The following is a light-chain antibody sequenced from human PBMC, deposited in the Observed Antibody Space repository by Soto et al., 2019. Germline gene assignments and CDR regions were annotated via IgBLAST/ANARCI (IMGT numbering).Light chain of an antibody. CDR1: QSISNW. CDR3: HQGGSLPIT. V-gene: IGKV1-12*01. CDR2: AAS. J-gene: IGKJ5*01. Sequence: DIQMTQSPSSVSASVGDRVTITCRASQSISNWLAWYQQKPGTVPKLLIYAASSSQSGVPSRFSDSGAGTEFTLTITSLQPEDFGTYYCHQGGSLPITFGQGTRLEIK.